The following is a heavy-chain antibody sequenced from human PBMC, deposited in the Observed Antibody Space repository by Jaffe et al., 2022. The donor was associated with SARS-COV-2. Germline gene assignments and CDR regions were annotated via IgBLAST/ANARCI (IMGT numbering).Heavy chain of an antibody. D-gene: IGHD2-2*01. CDR1: GGSISSGSYY. CDR3: ARELDYCSSTSCYEAWFDP. V-gene: IGHV4-61*02. Sequence: QVQLQESGPGLVKPSQTLSLTCTVSGGSISSGSYYWSWIRQPAGKGLEWIGRIYTSGSTNYNPSLKSRVTISVDTSKNQFSLKLSSVTAADTAVYYCARELDYCSSTSCYEAWFDPWGQGTLVTVSS. J-gene: IGHJ5*02. CDR2: IYTSGST.